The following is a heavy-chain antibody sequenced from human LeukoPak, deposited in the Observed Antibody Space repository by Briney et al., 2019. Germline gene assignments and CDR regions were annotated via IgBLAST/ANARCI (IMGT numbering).Heavy chain of an antibody. CDR2: ISSSGSTI. J-gene: IGHJ6*03. D-gene: IGHD3-3*01. V-gene: IGHV3-11*01. CDR3: ARRYYDFWSGYYASYYYYYYMDV. Sequence: PGGSLRLSCAASGFTFSDYYMSWIRQAPGKGLEWVSYISSSGSTIYYADSVKGRFTISRDNAKNSLYLQMNSLRAEDTAVYDCARRYYDFWSGYYASYYYYYYMDVWGKGTTVTVSS. CDR1: GFTFSDYY.